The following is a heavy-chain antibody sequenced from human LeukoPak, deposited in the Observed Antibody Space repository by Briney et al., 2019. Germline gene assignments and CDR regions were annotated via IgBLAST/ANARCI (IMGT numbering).Heavy chain of an antibody. CDR1: GGSISSYH. D-gene: IGHD5-18*01. Sequence: SETLSLTCTVSGGSISSYHWGWIRQPPGRGLEWIGYVQTTGTSNFNPSLKSRVTITLYESKAQFSLRLTSVTAADTAVYYCVRDRRHSYGSYFDPWGQGTLVIVSS. CDR3: VRDRRHSYGSYFDP. CDR2: VQTTGTS. V-gene: IGHV4-59*01. J-gene: IGHJ5*02.